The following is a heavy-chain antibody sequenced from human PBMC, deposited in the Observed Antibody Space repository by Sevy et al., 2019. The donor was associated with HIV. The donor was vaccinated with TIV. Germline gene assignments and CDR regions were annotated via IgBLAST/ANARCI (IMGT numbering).Heavy chain of an antibody. J-gene: IGHJ4*02. CDR3: ARSGGTYGDFTYYFDY. V-gene: IGHV4-39*01. CDR2: IYYSGST. Sequence: PSETLSLTCTVSGGSISSSSYYWGWIRQPPGKGLEWIGSIYYSGSTYYNPSLKSRVTISVDTSKNQFSLKLSSVTAADTAVYYCARSGGTYGDFTYYFDYWGQGTLVTVSS. CDR1: GGSISSSSYY. D-gene: IGHD4-17*01.